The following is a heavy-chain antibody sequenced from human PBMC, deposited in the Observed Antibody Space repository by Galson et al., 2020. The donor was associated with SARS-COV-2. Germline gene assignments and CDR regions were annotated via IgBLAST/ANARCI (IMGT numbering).Heavy chain of an antibody. V-gene: IGHV3-53*01. CDR2: IFPGGTT. D-gene: IGHD1-26*01. J-gene: IGHJ4*02. CDR1: GFTVRNNY. Sequence: LSLTCAASGFTVRNNYMTWVRQAPGKGLEWVSFIFPGGTTYYADSVKGRFTISRDNSKNTLYLQMNSLRAEDTAMYFCARARGGYFDYWGQATLVTVSS. CDR3: ARARGGYFDY.